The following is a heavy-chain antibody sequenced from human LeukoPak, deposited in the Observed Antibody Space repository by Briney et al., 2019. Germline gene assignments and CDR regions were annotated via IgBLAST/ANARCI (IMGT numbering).Heavy chain of an antibody. CDR3: ARGRIAAAGTGVYNWFDP. Sequence: SETLSLTCNVSGGSISSYYWSWIRQPAGKGLEWIGRIYTSGSTNYNPSLKSRVTMSVDTSKNQFSLKLSSVTAADTAVYYCARGRIAAAGTGVYNWFDPWGQGTLVTVSS. D-gene: IGHD6-13*01. V-gene: IGHV4-4*07. J-gene: IGHJ5*02. CDR1: GGSISSYY. CDR2: IYTSGST.